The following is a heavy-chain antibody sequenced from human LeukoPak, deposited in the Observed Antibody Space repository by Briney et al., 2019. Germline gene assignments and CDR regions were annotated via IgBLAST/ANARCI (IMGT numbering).Heavy chain of an antibody. CDR2: ISSSGGST. Sequence: GGSLRLSCAASGFTFSSDAMRGVRKAPGKGLEWVSAISSSGGSTYYADSVRGRFIISRDSSKNTLYLQMNSLRAEDTAVYYCAKGGAQVGGQGTLVTVSS. J-gene: IGHJ4*02. V-gene: IGHV3-23*01. D-gene: IGHD1-26*01. CDR1: GFTFSSDA. CDR3: AKGGAQV.